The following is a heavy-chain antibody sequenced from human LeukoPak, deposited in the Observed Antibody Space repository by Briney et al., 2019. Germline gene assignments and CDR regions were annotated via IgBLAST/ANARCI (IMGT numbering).Heavy chain of an antibody. Sequence: GASVKVSCKASGYTFTSYGISWVRQASGQGLEWMGWISAYNGNTNYAQKLQGRVTMTTDTSTSTAYMELRSLRSDDTAVYYCAREDDILTGRNWFDPWGQGTLVTVSS. J-gene: IGHJ5*02. D-gene: IGHD3-9*01. CDR2: ISAYNGNT. V-gene: IGHV1-18*04. CDR3: AREDDILTGRNWFDP. CDR1: GYTFTSYG.